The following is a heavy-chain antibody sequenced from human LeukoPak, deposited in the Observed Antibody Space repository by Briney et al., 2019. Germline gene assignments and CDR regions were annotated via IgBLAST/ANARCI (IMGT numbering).Heavy chain of an antibody. CDR2: ISSISSYI. V-gene: IGHV3-21*01. D-gene: IGHD3-16*02. CDR3: ARGRPLITFGGVIASTHYYYYYMDV. J-gene: IGHJ6*03. CDR1: GFTFSSYS. Sequence: GGSLRLSCAASGFTFSSYSMNWVRQAPGKGLEWVSSISSISSYIYYADSVKGRFTISRGNAKNSLYLQMNSLRAEDTAVYYCARGRPLITFGGVIASTHYYYYYMDVWGKGTTVTVSS.